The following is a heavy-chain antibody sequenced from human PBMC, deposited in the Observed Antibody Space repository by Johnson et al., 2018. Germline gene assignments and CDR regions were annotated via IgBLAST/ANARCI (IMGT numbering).Heavy chain of an antibody. Sequence: QVQLVESGGGVVQPGRSLRLSCAASGFTFSSYGMHWVRQAPGKGLEWVAVISYDGSNKYYADSVKGLFTLSRDNAKKSLYLQMISLGAEDTAVYYCAKEGALFDAFDIWGQGTMVTVSS. CDR1: GFTFSSYG. CDR2: ISYDGSNK. V-gene: IGHV3-30*18. J-gene: IGHJ3*02. CDR3: AKEGALFDAFDI.